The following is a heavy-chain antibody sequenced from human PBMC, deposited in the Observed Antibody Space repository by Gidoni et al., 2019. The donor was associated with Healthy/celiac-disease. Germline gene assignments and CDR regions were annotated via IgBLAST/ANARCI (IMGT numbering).Heavy chain of an antibody. CDR2: ISAYNGNT. Sequence: QVQLVQSGAEVKKPGASVTVSCKASGYTFTSYGLSWVRQAPGQGLEWMGWISAYNGNTNYAQKLQGRVTMTTDTSTSTAYMELRSLRSDDTAVYYCARDRETTYCSGGSCYFGDAFDIWGQGTMVTVSS. V-gene: IGHV1-18*01. J-gene: IGHJ3*02. CDR1: GYTFTSYG. CDR3: ARDRETTYCSGGSCYFGDAFDI. D-gene: IGHD2-15*01.